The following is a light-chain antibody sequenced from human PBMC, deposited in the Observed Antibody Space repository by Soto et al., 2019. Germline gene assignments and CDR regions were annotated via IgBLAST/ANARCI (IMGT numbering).Light chain of an antibody. V-gene: IGLV4-69*01. CDR1: SGHSSFA. CDR2: INSDGSH. J-gene: IGLJ2*01. Sequence: QLVLTQSPSASASLGASVKLTCTLSSGHSSFAIAWHQQQPEKGPRYLMKINSDGSHTKGDGIPDRFSGSGSGAERYLIISRLQSEDEADYYCQTWGTGIVFGGGTQLTVL. CDR3: QTWGTGIV.